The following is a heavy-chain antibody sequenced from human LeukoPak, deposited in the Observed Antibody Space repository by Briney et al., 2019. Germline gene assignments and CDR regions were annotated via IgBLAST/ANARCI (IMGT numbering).Heavy chain of an antibody. J-gene: IGHJ2*01. CDR3: ARGIISSGPHWYFDL. Sequence: PSGGSTSYAQKFQGRVTMTRDTSTSTVYMELSSLRSEDTAVYYCARGIISSGPHWYFDLWGRGTLVTVSS. CDR2: PSGGST. V-gene: IGHV1-46*01. D-gene: IGHD6-19*01.